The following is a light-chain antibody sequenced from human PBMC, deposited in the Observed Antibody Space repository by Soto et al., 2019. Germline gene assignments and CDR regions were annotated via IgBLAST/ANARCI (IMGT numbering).Light chain of an antibody. CDR2: EVS. CDR3: SLSTSSSTFV. Sequence: QSALTQPPSVSGSPGQSVTISCTGDLGSYKRVSWYQQPPGTAPKLMIYEVSNRPSGVPDRFSGSRSGNTASLTISGLQAEDEADYYCSLSTSSSTFVFGTGTKLTVL. CDR1: DLGSYKR. J-gene: IGLJ1*01. V-gene: IGLV2-18*01.